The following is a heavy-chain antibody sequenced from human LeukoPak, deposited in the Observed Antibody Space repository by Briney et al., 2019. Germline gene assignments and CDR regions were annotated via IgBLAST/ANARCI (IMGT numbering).Heavy chain of an antibody. CDR1: GFTFSSYS. V-gene: IGHV3-21*01. J-gene: IGHJ4*02. D-gene: IGHD4-11*01. Sequence: GGSLRLSCAASGFTFSSYSMNWVRQAPGKGLEWVSSISSSSSYIYYADSVKGRFTISRGNAKNSLYLQMNSLRAEDTAVYYCARDAPDSVTTIDYWGQGTLVTVSS. CDR3: ARDAPDSVTTIDY. CDR2: ISSSSSYI.